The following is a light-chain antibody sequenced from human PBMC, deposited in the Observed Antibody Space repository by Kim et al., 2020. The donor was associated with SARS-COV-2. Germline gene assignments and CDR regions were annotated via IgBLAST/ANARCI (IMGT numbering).Light chain of an antibody. CDR2: NAS. Sequence: DIQMTQSPSTLSASVGDRVTITCRASQSFSGWLAWYQQKPGKAPKLLIYNASSLESGVPSRFSGSGSGTEFTLTISSLQPDDFATYYCQQLGLTFSGVTKVDLK. J-gene: IGKJ4*01. CDR1: QSFSGW. V-gene: IGKV1-5*01. CDR3: QQLGLT.